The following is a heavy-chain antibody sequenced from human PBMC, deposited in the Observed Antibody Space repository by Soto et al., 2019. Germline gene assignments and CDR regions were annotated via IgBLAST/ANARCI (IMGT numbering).Heavy chain of an antibody. Sequence: EVQLVENGGGLMQPGGSLRLSCAASGFTFSFYHMSWVRQAPGKGLEWVSAVHSDFKTYYSDSVKGRFTISRDNSKNTLYLQMHSLRADETAVYYCVRVDPSESAWLPGDYWGQGTLVTVAS. CDR1: GFTFSFYH. CDR3: VRVDPSESAWLPGDY. D-gene: IGHD3-22*01. J-gene: IGHJ4*02. V-gene: IGHV3-53*02. CDR2: VHSDFKT.